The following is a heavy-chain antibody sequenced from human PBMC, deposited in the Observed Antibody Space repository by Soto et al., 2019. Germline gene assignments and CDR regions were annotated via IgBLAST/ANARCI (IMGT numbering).Heavy chain of an antibody. V-gene: IGHV4-59*01. CDR1: GGSISSYY. CDR2: IYYIGST. Sequence: QVQLQESGPGLVKPSETLSLTCTVSGGSISSYYWSWIRQPPGKGLEWIGYIYYIGSTNNNPSLKSRVTISVDTSKNQFSLKLSSVTAADTAVYYCARVWGGAFDFWGQGTMVTVSS. D-gene: IGHD3-10*01. J-gene: IGHJ3*01. CDR3: ARVWGGAFDF.